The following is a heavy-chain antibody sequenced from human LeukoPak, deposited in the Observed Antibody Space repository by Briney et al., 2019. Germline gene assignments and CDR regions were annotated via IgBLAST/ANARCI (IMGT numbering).Heavy chain of an antibody. CDR2: INHSGST. V-gene: IGHV4-34*01. J-gene: IGHJ6*03. Sequence: PSETLSLTCAVYGGSFSGYYWSWIRQPPGKGLEWIGEINHSGSTNYNPSLKSRVTISVDTSKNQFSLKLSSVTAADTAVYYCARDLGADVVVPAAKDYYYMDVWGKGTTVTVSS. CDR1: GGSFSGYY. D-gene: IGHD2-2*01. CDR3: ARDLGADVVVPAAKDYYYMDV.